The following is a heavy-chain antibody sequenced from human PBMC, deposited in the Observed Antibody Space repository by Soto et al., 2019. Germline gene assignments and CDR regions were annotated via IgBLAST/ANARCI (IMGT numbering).Heavy chain of an antibody. J-gene: IGHJ3*02. CDR2: IYSSGST. V-gene: IGHV4-31*03. CDR3: ARAVFLVGGAFDI. CDR1: DGYISSGGYS. D-gene: IGHD1-26*01. Sequence: SETLSLTCTVSDGYISSGGYSWNWLRQHPGKGLEWIGYIYSSGSTYYNPSLKSRIAMSVDTSKNQFSLKLSSVTAADTAVYSCARAVFLVGGAFDIWGQGTMVTVS.